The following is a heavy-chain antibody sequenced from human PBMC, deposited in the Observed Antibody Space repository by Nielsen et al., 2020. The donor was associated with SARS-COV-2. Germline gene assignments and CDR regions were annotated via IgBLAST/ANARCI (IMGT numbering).Heavy chain of an antibody. J-gene: IGHJ6*03. Sequence: SETLSLTCTVSGGSISSSSYYWGWIRQPPGKGLEWIGSIYYSGSTYYNPSLKSRVTISVDTSKNQFSLKLSSVTAADTAVYYCARSCWQYDFWTSHYYYYYMDVWGKGTTVTVSS. CDR1: GGSISSSSYY. CDR3: ARSCWQYDFWTSHYYYYYMDV. V-gene: IGHV4-39*01. D-gene: IGHD3-3*01. CDR2: IYYSGST.